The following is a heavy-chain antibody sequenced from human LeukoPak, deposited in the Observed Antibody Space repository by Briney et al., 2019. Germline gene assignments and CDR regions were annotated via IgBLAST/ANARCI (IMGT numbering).Heavy chain of an antibody. Sequence: ASVKVSCKTSGYTCANYGITWVRQAPGQGLEWMGWISIYNGNTNYARKVQGRVTMTTDTSTSTAYMELRRLRSDDTAVYYCVRDKNGGSFDYWGQGTLVTVSS. CDR1: GYTCANYG. V-gene: IGHV1-18*01. CDR3: VRDKNGGSFDY. J-gene: IGHJ4*02. CDR2: ISIYNGNT. D-gene: IGHD4-23*01.